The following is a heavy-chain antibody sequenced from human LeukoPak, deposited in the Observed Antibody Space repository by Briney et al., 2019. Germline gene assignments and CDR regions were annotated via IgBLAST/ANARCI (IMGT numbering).Heavy chain of an antibody. CDR3: ASASGSYRPRRPAVLPDL. CDR1: GGTFSSYA. Sequence: SVKVSCKASGGTFSSYAISWVRQAPGEGLEWMGGIIPIFGTANYAQKFQGRVTITADESTSTAYMELSSLRSEDTAVYYCASASGSYRPRRPAVLPDLWGRGTLVTVSS. J-gene: IGHJ2*01. D-gene: IGHD1-26*01. CDR2: IIPIFGTA. V-gene: IGHV1-69*13.